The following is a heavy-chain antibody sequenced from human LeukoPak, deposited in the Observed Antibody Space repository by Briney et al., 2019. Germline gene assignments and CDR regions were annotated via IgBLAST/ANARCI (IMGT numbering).Heavy chain of an antibody. D-gene: IGHD4-17*01. Sequence: GASVKVSCKASGYTFTSYYMHWVRQAPGQGLEWMGWINPNSGGTNYAQKFQGRVTMTRDTSISTAYMELSRLRSDDTAVYYCARDTAYGDYYFDYWGQGTLVTVSS. V-gene: IGHV1-2*02. CDR3: ARDTAYGDYYFDY. J-gene: IGHJ4*02. CDR1: GYTFTSYY. CDR2: INPNSGGT.